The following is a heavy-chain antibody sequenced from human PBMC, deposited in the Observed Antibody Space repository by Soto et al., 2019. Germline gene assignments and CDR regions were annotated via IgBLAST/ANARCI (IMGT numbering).Heavy chain of an antibody. V-gene: IGHV4-59*02. Sequence: PSDTLSLTCNVSGGSVSDYYWSWIRQAPGKDLEWIGYIHYRGVINYNPSLKSRVTMSVDPSKNQFSLNLRSVTTADTAVYFCARDPASEYGHWGQGSLVTSPQ. CDR2: IHYRGVI. CDR3: ARDPASEYGH. D-gene: IGHD4-17*01. J-gene: IGHJ4*02. CDR1: GGSVSDYY.